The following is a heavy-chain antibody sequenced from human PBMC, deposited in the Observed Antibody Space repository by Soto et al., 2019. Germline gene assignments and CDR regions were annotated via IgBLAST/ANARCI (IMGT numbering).Heavy chain of an antibody. CDR2: IYSGGST. Sequence: GGSLRLSCAASGFTVSSNYMSWVRQAPGKGLEWVSVIYSGGSTYYADSVKGRFTISRDNSKNTLYLQMNSLRAEDTAVYYCARGPLFGLSSGWYGYWGQGTLVTVSS. D-gene: IGHD6-19*01. V-gene: IGHV3-66*01. CDR3: ARGPLFGLSSGWYGY. J-gene: IGHJ4*02. CDR1: GFTVSSNY.